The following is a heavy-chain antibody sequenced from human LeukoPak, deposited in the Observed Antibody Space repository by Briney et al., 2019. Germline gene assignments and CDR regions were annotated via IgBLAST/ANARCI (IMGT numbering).Heavy chain of an antibody. J-gene: IGHJ4*02. V-gene: IGHV1-8*01. CDR3: ARGDSGSYPYSP. Sequence: GASVKVSCKASGYTFTSYDINWVRQATGQGLEWMGWMNPNSGNTGYAQKFQGRVTMTTDTSTSTAYMELRSLRSDDTAVYYCARGDSGSYPYSPWGQGTLVTVSS. D-gene: IGHD1-26*01. CDR1: GYTFTSYD. CDR2: MNPNSGNT.